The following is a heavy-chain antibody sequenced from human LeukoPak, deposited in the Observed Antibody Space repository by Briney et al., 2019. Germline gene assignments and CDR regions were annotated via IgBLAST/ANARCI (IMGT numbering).Heavy chain of an antibody. CDR2: IYYSRST. J-gene: IGHJ4*02. D-gene: IGHD3-22*01. CDR3: ARGSALNYYDSSGYYYDPGDY. Sequence: SETLSLTCTVSGGSISSSSYYWGWIRQPPGKGLEWIGNIYYSRSTHYSPSLKSRVTISVDTSKNQFSLKLSSVTAADTAVYYCARGSALNYYDSSGYYYDPGDYWGQGTLVTVSS. V-gene: IGHV4-39*01. CDR1: GGSISSSSYY.